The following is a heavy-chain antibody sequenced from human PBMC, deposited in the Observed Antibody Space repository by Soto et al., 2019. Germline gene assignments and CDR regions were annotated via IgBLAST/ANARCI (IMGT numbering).Heavy chain of an antibody. D-gene: IGHD6-13*01. CDR3: ARPFTKGRYSSSWYITPADY. V-gene: IGHV1-46*03. Sequence: GASVKVSCKASGYTFTSYYMHWVRQAPGQGLEWMGIINPSGGSTSYAQKFQGRVTMTRDTSTSTVYMELSSLRSEDTAVYYCARPFTKGRYSSSWYITPADYWGQGTLVTVSS. J-gene: IGHJ4*02. CDR1: GYTFTSYY. CDR2: INPSGGST.